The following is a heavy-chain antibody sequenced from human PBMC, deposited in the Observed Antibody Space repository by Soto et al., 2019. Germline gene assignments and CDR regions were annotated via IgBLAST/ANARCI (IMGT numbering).Heavy chain of an antibody. D-gene: IGHD3-10*01. CDR2: ISSDGSDK. Sequence: QVQLVESGGGVVQPGRSLRLSCAASGFTFSNFGMHWVRQAPGKGLEWVAAISSDGSDKYYSKGRFTISTDNSKNSLFLQMNSLRVEDTAEYYCAKGSYVARQQLDYWGQGTLVTVSS. CDR3: AKGSYVARQQLDY. V-gene: IGHV3-30*18. J-gene: IGHJ4*02. CDR1: GFTFSNFG.